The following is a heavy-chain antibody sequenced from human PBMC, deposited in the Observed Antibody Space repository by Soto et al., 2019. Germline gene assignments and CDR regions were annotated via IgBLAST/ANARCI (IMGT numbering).Heavy chain of an antibody. CDR1: GFTFSSYA. CDR3: AGQLLPDYDILTGYYSGCDYYYYYGMDV. CDR2: ISYDGSNK. V-gene: IGHV3-30-3*01. J-gene: IGHJ6*02. D-gene: IGHD3-9*01. Sequence: QVQLVESGGGVVQPGRSLRLSCAASGFTFSSYAMHWVRQAPGKGLEWVAVISYDGSNKYYADSVKGRFTISRDNFTSTLYQQTNSLRAEDTSVYYCAGQLLPDYDILTGYYSGCDYYYYYGMDVWGQGTTVTVSS.